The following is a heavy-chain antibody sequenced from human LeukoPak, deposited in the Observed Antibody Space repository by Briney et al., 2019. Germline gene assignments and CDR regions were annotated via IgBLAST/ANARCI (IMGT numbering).Heavy chain of an antibody. J-gene: IGHJ5*02. CDR1: GFIFRSYE. V-gene: IGHV3-48*03. D-gene: IGHD2-21*02. CDR2: VSSSGRSI. CDR3: ARAYGTMTRNWFDP. Sequence: GGSLRLSCAASGFIFRSYEMNWVRQAPGKGLAWIAYVSSSGRSIYYTDSVKGRFTISRDNAKNSLYLQMNSLRAEDTAVYYCARAYGTMTRNWFDPWGQGTLVTVSS.